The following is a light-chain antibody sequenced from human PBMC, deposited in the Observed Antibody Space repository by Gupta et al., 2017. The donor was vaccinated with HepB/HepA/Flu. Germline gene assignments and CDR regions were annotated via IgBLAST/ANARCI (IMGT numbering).Light chain of an antibody. V-gene: IGLV1-40*01. Sequence: QSVLTQPPSVSGAPGQRVTISCTGSSSNIGAGYDVHWYQQRPATAPKLLIYGNRNRHSGVPDRFSGSKSGTSASLAITGLQAEDEADYYCQSYDSSLSGWVFGGGTKLTVL. CDR1: SSNIGAGYD. J-gene: IGLJ3*02. CDR3: QSYDSSLSGWV. CDR2: GNR.